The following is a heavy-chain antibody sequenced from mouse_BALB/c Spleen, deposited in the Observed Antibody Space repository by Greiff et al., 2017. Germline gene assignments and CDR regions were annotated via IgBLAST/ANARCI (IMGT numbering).Heavy chain of an antibody. CDR2: ISNGGGST. Sequence: EVKLMESGGGLVQPGGSLKLSCAASGFTFSSYTMSWVRQTPEKRLEWVAYISNGGGSTYYPDTVKGRFTISRDNAKNTLYLQMSSLKSEDTAMYYCARHEGYYFDYWGQGTTLTVSS. CDR1: GFTFSSYT. J-gene: IGHJ2*01. V-gene: IGHV5-12-2*01. CDR3: ARHEGYYFDY.